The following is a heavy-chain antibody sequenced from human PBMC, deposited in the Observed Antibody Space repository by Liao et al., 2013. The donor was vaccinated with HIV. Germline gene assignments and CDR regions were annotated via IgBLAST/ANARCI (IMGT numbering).Heavy chain of an antibody. D-gene: IGHD7-27*01. CDR1: GDSISSYY. CDR2: IYYSGST. Sequence: QVQLQESGPGLVKPSETLSLTCTVSGDSISSYYWSWIRQPPGKGLEWIGYIYYSGSTNYNPSLKSRVTISVDTSKNQFSLKLSSVTAADTAVYYCARDELGRDAFDIWGQGTMVTVSS. V-gene: IGHV4-59*01. CDR3: ARDELGRDAFDI. J-gene: IGHJ3*02.